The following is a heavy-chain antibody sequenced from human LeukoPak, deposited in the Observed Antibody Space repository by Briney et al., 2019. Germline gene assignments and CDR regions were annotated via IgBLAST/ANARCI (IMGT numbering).Heavy chain of an antibody. Sequence: GGSLRLSCAASGFTFSDYNMNWVRQAPGRGLEWISYISSGSVTIAYADSVKGRFTISRDNAKNSLYLQMNSLRAEDTAVYYCAREIRKNYFDYWGQGTLVTVSS. V-gene: IGHV3-48*01. J-gene: IGHJ4*02. D-gene: IGHD2/OR15-2a*01. CDR1: GFTFSDYN. CDR2: ISSGSVTI. CDR3: AREIRKNYFDY.